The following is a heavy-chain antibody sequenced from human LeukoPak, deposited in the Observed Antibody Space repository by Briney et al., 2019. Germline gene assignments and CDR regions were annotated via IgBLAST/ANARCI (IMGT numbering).Heavy chain of an antibody. D-gene: IGHD2-2*01. V-gene: IGHV1-69*01. CDR2: IIPIFGTA. J-gene: IGHJ4*02. Sequence: ASVKVSCKASGGTFSRYAISWVRQAPGQGLEWMGGIIPIFGTANYAQKFQGRVTITADESTSTAYMELSSLRSEDTAVYYCARLAEGDCSSTSCRDYWGQGTLVTVSS. CDR1: GGTFSRYA. CDR3: ARLAEGDCSSTSCRDY.